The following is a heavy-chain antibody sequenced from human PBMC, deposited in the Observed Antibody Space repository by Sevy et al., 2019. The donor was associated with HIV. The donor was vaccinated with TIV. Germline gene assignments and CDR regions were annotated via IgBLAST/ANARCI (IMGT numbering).Heavy chain of an antibody. Sequence: SETLSLTCAVYGGSFSGYYWSWIRQPPGKGLEWIGEINHSGSTNYNPSLKSRVTISVDTSKNQFSLKLSSVTAADTAVYYCARDRLRAVAGKLDPWGQGTLVTVS. CDR3: ARDRLRAVAGKLDP. CDR2: INHSGST. CDR1: GGSFSGYY. J-gene: IGHJ5*02. D-gene: IGHD6-19*01. V-gene: IGHV4-34*01.